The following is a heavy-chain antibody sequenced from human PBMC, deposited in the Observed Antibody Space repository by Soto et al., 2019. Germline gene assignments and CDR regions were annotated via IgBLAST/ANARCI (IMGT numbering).Heavy chain of an antibody. Sequence: GGSLRLSCAASGFTFSSYGMHWVRQAPGKGLEWVAVIWYDGSNKYYADSVKGRFTISRDNSKNTLYLQMNSLRAEDTAVYYCARDHKYCSGGSCYSNYYGMDVWGQGTTVTVSS. V-gene: IGHV3-33*01. D-gene: IGHD2-15*01. CDR1: GFTFSSYG. CDR2: IWYDGSNK. CDR3: ARDHKYCSGGSCYSNYYGMDV. J-gene: IGHJ6*02.